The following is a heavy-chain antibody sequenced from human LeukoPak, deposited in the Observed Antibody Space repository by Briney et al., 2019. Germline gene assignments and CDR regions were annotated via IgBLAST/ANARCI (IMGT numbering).Heavy chain of an antibody. Sequence: GGSLRLSCAASRFTFSSYWMSWVREAPGKGLEWVANIKQDGSEKYYVDSVKGRFTISRDNAKNSLYLQMNSLRAEDTAVYYCARELGYSSYDFGGFDYWGQGTLVTVSS. V-gene: IGHV3-7*01. J-gene: IGHJ4*02. CDR2: IKQDGSEK. CDR3: ARELGYSSYDFGGFDY. D-gene: IGHD5-12*01. CDR1: RFTFSSYW.